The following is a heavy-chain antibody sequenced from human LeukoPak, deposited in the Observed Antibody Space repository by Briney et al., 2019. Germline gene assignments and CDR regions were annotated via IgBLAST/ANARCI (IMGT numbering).Heavy chain of an antibody. CDR1: RFIFRRYE. CDR3: ARPGGIYSGSYWTY. Sequence: GGSLSLSCAASRFIFRRYEMHWVRQAPGKGLEGVSSISSTSIYIYYEDSVKRRFTITRDHDKKSLYLQINSQRAEEGRAVYYCARPGGIYSGSYWTYWGEGTRVTVSS. V-gene: IGHV3-21*01. J-gene: IGHJ4*02. D-gene: IGHD1-26*01. CDR2: ISSTSIYI.